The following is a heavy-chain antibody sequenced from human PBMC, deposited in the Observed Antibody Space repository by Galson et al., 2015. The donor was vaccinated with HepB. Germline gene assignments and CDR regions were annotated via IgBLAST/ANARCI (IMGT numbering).Heavy chain of an antibody. D-gene: IGHD6-13*01. J-gene: IGHJ6*02. V-gene: IGHV7-4-1*02. CDR3: ARDLVEQQLVQEDYYYYGMDV. CDR1: GYIFSTYG. Sequence: SVKVSCKASGYIFSTYGMNWVRQAPGQGLEWMGWINTNTGNPTYAQGFSGRFVFSLDISVSTTYLQISSLEAEDTAVYYCARDLVEQQLVQEDYYYYGMDVWGQGTTVTVSS. CDR2: INTNTGNP.